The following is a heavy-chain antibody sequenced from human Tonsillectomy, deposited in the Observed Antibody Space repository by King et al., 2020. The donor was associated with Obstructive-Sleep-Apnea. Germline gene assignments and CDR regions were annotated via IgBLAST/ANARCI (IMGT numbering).Heavy chain of an antibody. CDR1: GFTFSSYY. J-gene: IGHJ4*02. CDR2: ISSISIYI. Sequence: VQLVESGGGLVKPGGSLRLSCAASGFTFSSYYINWVRHAPGKGLEWVSSISSISIYIYYSDSEKGRFTISRDNAKNSLYLQMNSLRAEDTAVYYCARGSGIAVAGVAPHFDYWGQGTLVTVSS. D-gene: IGHD6-19*01. V-gene: IGHV3-21*01. CDR3: ARGSGIAVAGVAPHFDY.